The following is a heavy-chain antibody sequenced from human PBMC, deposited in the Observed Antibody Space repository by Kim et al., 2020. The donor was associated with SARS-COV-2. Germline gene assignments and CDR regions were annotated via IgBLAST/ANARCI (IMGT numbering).Heavy chain of an antibody. CDR1: GFTFSSYW. CDR2: IKQDGSEK. CDR3: ARGGQFYCSGGSCYSYYYYYYGMDV. Sequence: GGSLRLSCAASGFTFSSYWMSWVRQAPGKGLEWVANIKQDGSEKYYVDSVKGRFTISRDNAKNSLYLQMNSLRAEDTAVYYCARGGQFYCSGGSCYSYYYYYYGMDVWGQGTTVTVSS. D-gene: IGHD2-15*01. V-gene: IGHV3-7*01. J-gene: IGHJ6*02.